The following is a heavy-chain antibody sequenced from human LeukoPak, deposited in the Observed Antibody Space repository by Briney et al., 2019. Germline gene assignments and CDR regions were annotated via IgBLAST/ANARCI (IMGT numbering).Heavy chain of an antibody. Sequence: GGSLRLSCAASGFTFSSYWMNWARQAPGKGLEWVASINHNGNVNYYVDSVKGRFTISRDNAKNSLYLQMSNLRAEDTAVYFCGGGGGLDVWGQGATVTVSS. CDR2: INHNGNVN. J-gene: IGHJ6*02. CDR1: GFTFSSYW. CDR3: GGGGGLDV. D-gene: IGHD3-16*01. V-gene: IGHV3-7*03.